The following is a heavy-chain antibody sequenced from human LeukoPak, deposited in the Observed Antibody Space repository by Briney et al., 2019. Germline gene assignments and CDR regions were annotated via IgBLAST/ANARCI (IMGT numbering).Heavy chain of an antibody. CDR3: ARDFRLDY. V-gene: IGHV4-59*01. Sequence: SETLSLTCTVSGGSISSYYWTWIRQPPGKGLEWIGYIHYSGTTNYNPSLKSRVTISVDTSKNQFSLKLSSVTAADTVVYYCARDFRLDYWGQGTLVTVSS. J-gene: IGHJ4*02. CDR2: IHYSGTT. CDR1: GGSISSYY.